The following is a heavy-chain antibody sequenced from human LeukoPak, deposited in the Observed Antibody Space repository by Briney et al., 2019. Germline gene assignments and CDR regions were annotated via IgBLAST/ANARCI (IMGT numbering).Heavy chain of an antibody. CDR1: GLTFNSYA. CDR3: AKGDILTGPDYFDY. Sequence: GGSLRLSCAASGLTFNSYAMTWVRQAPGKGLEWVAVKSYDGSTKYYADSVKGRFTISRDNSKNTLYLQMNSLRAEDTAVYYCAKGDILTGPDYFDYWGQGTLVTVSS. V-gene: IGHV3-30*01. CDR2: KSYDGSTK. J-gene: IGHJ4*02. D-gene: IGHD3-9*01.